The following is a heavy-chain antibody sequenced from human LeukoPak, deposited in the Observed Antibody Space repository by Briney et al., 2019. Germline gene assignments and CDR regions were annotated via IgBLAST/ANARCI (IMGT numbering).Heavy chain of an antibody. Sequence: PGESLKISCKGSGYRFTSSWIAWVRQMPGKGLECLGIIYPGDSDTRYSPSFEGQVSMSADKSITTAYLQWSSLKVSDTAMYYCARFDDSGYYLDYWGQGTLVTVAS. CDR2: IYPGDSDT. CDR3: ARFDDSGYYLDY. D-gene: IGHD3-22*01. CDR1: GYRFTSSW. J-gene: IGHJ4*02. V-gene: IGHV5-51*01.